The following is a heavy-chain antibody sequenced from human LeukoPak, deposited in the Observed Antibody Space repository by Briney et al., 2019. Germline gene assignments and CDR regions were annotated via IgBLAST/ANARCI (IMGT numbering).Heavy chain of an antibody. CDR2: VNPNSGGT. V-gene: IGHV1-2*02. J-gene: IGHJ5*02. Sequence: ASVKVSCKASGYTSTGYYMHWVRQAPGQGLEWMGWVNPNSGGTNYAQKFQGRVTMTRDTSISTAYMELSRLRSDDTAVYYCARDARGQVWFGELLYTGFDPWGQGTLVTVSS. D-gene: IGHD3-10*01. CDR3: ARDARGQVWFGELLYTGFDP. CDR1: GYTSTGYY.